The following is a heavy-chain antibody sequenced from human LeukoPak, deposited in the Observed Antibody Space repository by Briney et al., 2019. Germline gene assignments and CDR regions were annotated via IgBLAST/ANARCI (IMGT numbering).Heavy chain of an antibody. J-gene: IGHJ5*02. CDR1: GGSISSSSSISSSSYY. D-gene: IGHD6-13*01. V-gene: IGHV4-39*07. CDR2: INHSGST. CDR3: ARGRGSSSWYRCGWFDP. Sequence: SETLSLTCIVSGGSISSSSSISSSSYYWGWIRQPPGKGLEWIGEINHSGSTNYNPSLKSRVTISVDTSKNQFSLKLSSVTAADTAVYYCARGRGSSSWYRCGWFDPWGQGTLVTVSS.